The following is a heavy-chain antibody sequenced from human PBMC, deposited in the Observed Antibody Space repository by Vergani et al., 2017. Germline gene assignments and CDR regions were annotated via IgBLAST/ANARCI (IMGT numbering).Heavy chain of an antibody. CDR3: ARVVVVAIDY. Sequence: QLQLQQSGPGLVKPSETLVLTCTVSADSISSGSYYWGWIRQPPGKSLEWIGSIYYSGLTYYNPSLKSRVAISVDTSKNQFSLKLSSVTAADTAVYYCARVVVVAIDYWGQGTLVTVSS. CDR2: IYYSGLT. D-gene: IGHD2-15*01. CDR1: ADSISSGSYY. V-gene: IGHV4-39*01. J-gene: IGHJ4*02.